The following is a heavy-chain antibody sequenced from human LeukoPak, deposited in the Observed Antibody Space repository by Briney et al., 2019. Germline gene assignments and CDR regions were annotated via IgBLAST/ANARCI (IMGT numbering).Heavy chain of an antibody. Sequence: KASETLSLTCAVSGGSFSSSNWWWWVRQPPGKGLGWIGEIYHSGSTNYNPSLKSRVTISVDKSKNQFSLKTSSVTAADTAVYYCARANGSGSSFDFDYWGQGTLVTVSS. CDR3: ARANGSGSSFDFDY. CDR1: GGSFSSSNW. J-gene: IGHJ4*01. CDR2: IYHSGST. V-gene: IGHV4-4*02. D-gene: IGHD3-10*01.